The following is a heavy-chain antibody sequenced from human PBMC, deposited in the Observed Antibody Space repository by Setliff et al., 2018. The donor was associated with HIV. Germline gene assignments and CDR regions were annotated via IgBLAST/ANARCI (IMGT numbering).Heavy chain of an antibody. J-gene: IGHJ4*02. V-gene: IGHV2-70*16. Sequence: LSLTCTVSGGSISSYYWSWIRQPPGKALEWLARIDWDDNKLYRTSLKTRLTISKDTSKNQVVLTMTTMDPVDTATYYCVRTPTGTFDYWGQGIPVTVSS. CDR3: VRTPTGTFDY. CDR1: GGSISSYYW. D-gene: IGHD2-8*02. CDR2: IDWDDNK.